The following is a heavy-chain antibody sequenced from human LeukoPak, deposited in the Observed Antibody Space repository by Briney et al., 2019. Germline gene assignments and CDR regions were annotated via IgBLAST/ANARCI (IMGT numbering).Heavy chain of an antibody. CDR3: TFLLPPLGP. CDR1: GFTFSGSA. Sequence: GGSLKLSCAASGFTFSGSAMHWVRQASGKGLEWVGRIRSKANSYATAYAASVKGRFTISRDDSKNTAYLQMNGLKTEDTAVYYCTFLLPPLGPWGQGTLVTVSS. J-gene: IGHJ5*02. V-gene: IGHV3-73*01. CDR2: IRSKANSYAT. D-gene: IGHD3-16*01.